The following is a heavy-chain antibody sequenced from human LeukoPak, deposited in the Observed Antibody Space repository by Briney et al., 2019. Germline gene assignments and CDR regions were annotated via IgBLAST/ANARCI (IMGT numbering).Heavy chain of an antibody. Sequence: GRSLRLSCAASGFTFSSYAMHWVRQAPGKGLEWVAVISYDGSNKYYADPVEGRFTISRDNSKNTLYLQMNSLRAEDTAVYYCASFRATIAARRRDYYGMDVWGQGTTVTVSS. D-gene: IGHD6-6*01. CDR3: ASFRATIAARRRDYYGMDV. V-gene: IGHV3-30-3*01. CDR1: GFTFSSYA. CDR2: ISYDGSNK. J-gene: IGHJ6*02.